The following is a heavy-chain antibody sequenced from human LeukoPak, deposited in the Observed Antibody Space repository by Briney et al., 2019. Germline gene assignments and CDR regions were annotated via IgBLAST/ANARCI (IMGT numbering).Heavy chain of an antibody. CDR3: ARVSDLDYYDSSGPNWFDP. J-gene: IGHJ5*02. CDR2: VIPIFGIA. Sequence: SVKVSCKASGGTFSSYAISWVRQAPGQGLEWMGRVIPIFGIANYAQKFQGRVTITADKSTSTAYMELSSLRSEDTAVYYCARVSDLDYYDSSGPNWFDPWGQGTLVTVSS. CDR1: GGTFSSYA. D-gene: IGHD3-22*01. V-gene: IGHV1-69*04.